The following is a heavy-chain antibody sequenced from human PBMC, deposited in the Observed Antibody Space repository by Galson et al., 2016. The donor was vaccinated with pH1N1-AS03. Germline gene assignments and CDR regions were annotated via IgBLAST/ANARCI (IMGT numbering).Heavy chain of an antibody. V-gene: IGHV5-51*01. J-gene: IGHJ3*02. D-gene: IGHD3-22*01. CDR1: ADSFSSYW. Sequence: QSGAEVKKPGEPLNISCKGSADSFSSYWIAWVRQMPGKGPEWMGVIYPGDSDSRYSPSFQGQVTITSDKSTNTAYLQWRSLKASDTAMYYCPRHRNKGLLPLIDALDIWGQGTMVTVSS. CDR2: IYPGDSDS. CDR3: PRHRNKGLLPLIDALDI.